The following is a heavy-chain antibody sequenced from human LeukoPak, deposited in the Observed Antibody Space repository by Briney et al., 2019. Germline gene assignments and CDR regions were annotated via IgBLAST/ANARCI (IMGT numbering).Heavy chain of an antibody. CDR1: GGSITSYY. Sequence: SETLSLTCSVSGGSITSYYWNWIRQPPGKGLEWIGYIYYTGSTNSNPSLKSRLTISLDTSKKQFSLKLSSVTAADTAIYYCASSYFYDGNRYFDYWGQGALVTVSS. CDR2: IYYTGST. V-gene: IGHV4-59*08. CDR3: ASSYFYDGNRYFDY. D-gene: IGHD3-22*01. J-gene: IGHJ4*02.